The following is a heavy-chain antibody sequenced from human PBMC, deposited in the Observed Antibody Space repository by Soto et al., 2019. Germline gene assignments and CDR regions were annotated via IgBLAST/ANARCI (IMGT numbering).Heavy chain of an antibody. CDR2: IHSDGSST. J-gene: IGHJ4*02. Sequence: GGSLRLSCAASGFIFNSYWMHWVRQAPGKGLVWVSRIHSDGSSTTYADSVKGRFTISRDNAKNTLYLQMNGLRADDTAVYYCARGAQVYCSGDNCPATDYWGQGTLVTVSS. CDR3: ARGAQVYCSGDNCPATDY. CDR1: GFIFNSYW. D-gene: IGHD2-15*01. V-gene: IGHV3-74*01.